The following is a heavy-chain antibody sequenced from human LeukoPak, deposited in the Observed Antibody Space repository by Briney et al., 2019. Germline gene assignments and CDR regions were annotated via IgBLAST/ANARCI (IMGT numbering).Heavy chain of an antibody. D-gene: IGHD3-9*01. V-gene: IGHV3-30*18. Sequence: PGESLRLSCAASGFTFSSYGMHWVRQAPGKGLEWVAVISYDGSNKYYADSVKGRFTISRDNSKNTLYLQMNSLRAEDTAVYYCAKAHVLRYFDWLTPIDYWGQGTLVTVSS. CDR1: GFTFSSYG. CDR3: AKAHVLRYFDWLTPIDY. CDR2: ISYDGSNK. J-gene: IGHJ4*02.